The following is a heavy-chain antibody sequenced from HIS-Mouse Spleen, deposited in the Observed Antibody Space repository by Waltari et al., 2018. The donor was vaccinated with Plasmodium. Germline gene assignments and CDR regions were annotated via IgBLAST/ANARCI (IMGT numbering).Heavy chain of an antibody. J-gene: IGHJ4*02. D-gene: IGHD6-13*01. CDR1: GFTFSSYG. V-gene: IGHV3-30*18. Sequence: QVQLVESGGGVVQPGRSLRLSCAASGFTFSSYGMHWVRQAPGKGLEWVAVISYDGSNKYYADSVKGRFTISRDNSKNTLYLQMNSLRAEDTAVYYCAKDRMSSSWYVDYWGQGTLVTVSS. CDR3: AKDRMSSSWYVDY. CDR2: ISYDGSNK.